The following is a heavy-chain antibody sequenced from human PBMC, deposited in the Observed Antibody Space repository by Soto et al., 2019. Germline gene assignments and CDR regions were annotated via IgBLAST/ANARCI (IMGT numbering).Heavy chain of an antibody. J-gene: IGHJ4*02. CDR1: GYTFTSYG. D-gene: IGHD6-13*01. CDR3: ATDTIAAAGKPIMSCAD. CDR2: INPNNGET. Sequence: ASVKVSCKASGYTFTSYGISWVREAPGQGLEWMGWINPNNGETNYAQNLQDRVTMTTDTSTDTAYMELRSLRSEDTAVYYCATDTIAAAGKPIMSCADWGQGTLVTVSS. V-gene: IGHV1-18*01.